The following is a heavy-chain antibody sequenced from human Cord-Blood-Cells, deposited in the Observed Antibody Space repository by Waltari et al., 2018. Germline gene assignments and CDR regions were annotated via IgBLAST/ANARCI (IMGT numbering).Heavy chain of an antibody. CDR2: ISGST. J-gene: IGHJ6*02. V-gene: IGHV3-23*04. D-gene: IGHD2-2*01. Sequence: EVQLVESGGGLVQPGGSLRLSCAASGFTFSSYAMSWVRQAPGKGLEWVSAISGSTDNADAVKGRFTIPRDNSKNTLYLQMNSLRAEDTAVYYCAKGGYCSSTSCYYDFWSGYYYYYGMDVWGQGTTVTVSS. CDR1: GFTFSSYA. CDR3: AKGGYCSSTSCYYDFWSGYYYYYGMDV.